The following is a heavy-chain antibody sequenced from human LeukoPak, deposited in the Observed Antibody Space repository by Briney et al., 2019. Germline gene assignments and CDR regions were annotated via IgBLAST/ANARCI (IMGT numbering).Heavy chain of an antibody. CDR2: ICGSISAL. D-gene: IGHD4/OR15-4a*01. J-gene: IGHJ4*02. V-gene: IGHV3-48*02. CDR3: ARRERQSANYYYFDY. CDR1: GFTFTRYG. Sequence: GGSLRLSCAASGFTFTRYGMVWVRQAPGKGVEWVSYICGSISALYYADAVRGRFTISRDNAKNSLYLQMNSLRDDDTAVHYCARRERQSANYYYFDYWGQGTLVTVSS.